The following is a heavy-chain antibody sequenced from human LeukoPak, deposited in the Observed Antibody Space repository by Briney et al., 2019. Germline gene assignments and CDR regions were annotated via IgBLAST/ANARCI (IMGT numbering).Heavy chain of an antibody. CDR2: FDPEDGET. V-gene: IGHV1-24*01. CDR1: GYTLTELS. D-gene: IGHD6-19*01. CDR3: ATTRRLLSGWYTFDY. J-gene: IGHJ4*02. Sequence: ASVKVSCKVSGYTLTELSMHWVRQAPRKGLEWMGGFDPEDGETIYAQKFQGRVTMTEDTSTDTAYMELSSLRSEDTAVYYCATTRRLLSGWYTFDYWGQGTLVTVSS.